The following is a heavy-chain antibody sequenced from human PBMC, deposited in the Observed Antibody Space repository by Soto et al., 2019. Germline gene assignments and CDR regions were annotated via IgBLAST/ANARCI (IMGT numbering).Heavy chain of an antibody. CDR2: IITVLGTT. D-gene: IGHD2-21*01. J-gene: IGHJ6*02. CDR1: GDTFSSYV. Sequence: QVQLVQSGAELKKTGSSVKVSCRASGDTFSSYVVNWVRQAPGRGLEWMGRIITVLGTTYYAQNFKGRVKITAEKSTKTVYMELSSLRSEDTAVYYCARRRYCGYDCYHKHYYGMDVWGQGTTVTVAS. V-gene: IGHV1-69*08. CDR3: ARRRYCGYDCYHKHYYGMDV.